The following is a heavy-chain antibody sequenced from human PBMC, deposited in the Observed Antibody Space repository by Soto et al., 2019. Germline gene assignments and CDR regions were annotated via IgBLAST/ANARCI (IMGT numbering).Heavy chain of an antibody. V-gene: IGHV1-24*01. Sequence: ASVKVSCKVSGYTLTELSMHWVRQAPGKGLEWMGGFDPEDGETIYAQKFQGRVTMTEDTSTDTAYMELSSLRSEDAAVYYCATDAYYYDSSGYSFFDYWGQGTLVTVSS. D-gene: IGHD3-22*01. CDR2: FDPEDGET. CDR1: GYTLTELS. J-gene: IGHJ4*02. CDR3: ATDAYYYDSSGYSFFDY.